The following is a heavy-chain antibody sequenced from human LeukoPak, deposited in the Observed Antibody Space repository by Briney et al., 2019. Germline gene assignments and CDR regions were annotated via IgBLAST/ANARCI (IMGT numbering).Heavy chain of an antibody. CDR1: GFTFSSYA. CDR3: AKAIRVVAVHERWFDP. CDR2: ISGSGGST. D-gene: IGHD2-15*01. V-gene: IGHV3-23*01. J-gene: IGHJ5*02. Sequence: PGGSLRLSCAASGFTFSSYAMSWVRQAPGKGLEWVSAISGSGGSTYYADSVKGRFTISRDNSKNTLYLQMNSLRAEDTAVYYCAKAIRVVAVHERWFDPWGQGTLVTVSS.